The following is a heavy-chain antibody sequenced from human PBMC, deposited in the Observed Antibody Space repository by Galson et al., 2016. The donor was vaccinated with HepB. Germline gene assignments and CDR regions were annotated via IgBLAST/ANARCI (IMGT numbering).Heavy chain of an antibody. CDR1: GGSISSSSYY. J-gene: IGHJ5*02. Sequence: SETLSLTCIVSGGSISSSSYYWGWICQPPGKGLEWIGNIYYSGSTSYNPSLKSRVTISVDTSKNQFSLKLSSVTAADTAVYYCARYCSSTACPNWFDPWGQGTLVTVSS. D-gene: IGHD2-2*01. CDR3: ARYCSSTACPNWFDP. V-gene: IGHV4-39*01. CDR2: IYYSGST.